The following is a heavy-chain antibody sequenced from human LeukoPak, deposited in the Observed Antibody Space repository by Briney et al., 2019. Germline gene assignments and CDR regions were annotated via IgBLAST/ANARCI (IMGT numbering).Heavy chain of an antibody. CDR2: ISGSSSYI. V-gene: IGHV3-21*01. D-gene: IGHD3-10*02. CDR3: ARDQEVGILSLGY. CDR1: GFTFSSYS. J-gene: IGHJ4*02. Sequence: GGSLRLSCAASGFTFSSYSMNWVRQAPGKGLEWVSSISGSSSYIYYADSVKGRFTISRDNAKNSLYLQMNSLRAEDTAVYYCARDQEVGILSLGYWGQGTLVTVSS.